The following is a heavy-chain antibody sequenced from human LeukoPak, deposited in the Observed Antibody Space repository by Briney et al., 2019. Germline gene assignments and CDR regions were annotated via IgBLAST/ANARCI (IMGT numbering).Heavy chain of an antibody. D-gene: IGHD3-22*01. CDR1: GGSFSGYY. V-gene: IGHV4-34*01. CDR3: ARSDLLRTGPYYFDY. Sequence: SETLSLTCAVCGGSFSGYYWSWIRQPPGKGLEWIGEINHSGSTNYNPSLKSRVTISVDTSKNQFSLKLSSVTAADTAVYYCARSDLLRTGPYYFDYWGQGTLVTVSS. CDR2: INHSGST. J-gene: IGHJ4*02.